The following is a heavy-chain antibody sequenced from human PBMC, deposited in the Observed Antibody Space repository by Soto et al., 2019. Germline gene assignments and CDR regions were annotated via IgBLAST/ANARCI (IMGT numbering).Heavy chain of an antibody. V-gene: IGHV4-39*01. CDR2: IYYSGST. D-gene: IGHD5-12*01. J-gene: IGHJ4*02. Sequence: SETLSLTCTVSGGSISSSSYYWGWIRQPPGKGLEWIGSIYYSGSTYYNPSLKSRVTISVDTSKNQFSLKLSSVTAADTAVYYCARRIPGGYDLLRLSYFDYWGQGTLVTVSP. CDR1: GGSISSSSYY. CDR3: ARRIPGGYDLLRLSYFDY.